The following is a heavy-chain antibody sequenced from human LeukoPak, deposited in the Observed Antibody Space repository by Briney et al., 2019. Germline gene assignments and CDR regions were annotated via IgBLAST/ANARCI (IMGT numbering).Heavy chain of an antibody. J-gene: IGHJ3*02. CDR3: SREARGTRAAFDI. CDR2: IQEDGSNR. D-gene: IGHD1-1*01. CDR1: GFTLSYYW. V-gene: IGHV3-7*01. Sequence: GGSLRLSCAASGFTLSYYWMSWVRQAPGKGLEWVANIQEDGSNRYYVGSVKGRFTISRDNAKNSVYLQMNSLRAEDTAVYYCSREARGTRAAFDIWGQGTMVTVS.